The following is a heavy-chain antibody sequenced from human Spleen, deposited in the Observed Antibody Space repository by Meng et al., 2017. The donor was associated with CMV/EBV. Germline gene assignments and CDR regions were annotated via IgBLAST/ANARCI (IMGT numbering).Heavy chain of an antibody. J-gene: IGHJ4*02. CDR2: IYPGDSDT. CDR3: ARHYDSSWFGY. CDR1: GYRFSTYW. D-gene: IGHD6-13*01. V-gene: IGHV5-51*01. Sequence: GGSLRLSCQGSGYRFSTYWIGWLRHMPGKGLEWVGIIYPGDSDTRYSPSFQGQVTISADKSITTAYLQWSSLQASDTAMYYCARHYDSSWFGYWGQGTLVTVSS.